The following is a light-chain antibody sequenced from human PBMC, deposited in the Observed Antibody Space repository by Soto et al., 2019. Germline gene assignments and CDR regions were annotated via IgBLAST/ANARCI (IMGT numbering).Light chain of an antibody. Sequence: ALQMTQSPSSLSASVGDRVTITCRASQGIRNDLGWYQQKPGKAPKLLIYSASSLQGGVPSRFIGSGSGTYFTLTISSLQPEDFETYYCLQDYNYPFTFGPGTKVDIK. CDR2: SAS. V-gene: IGKV1-6*01. J-gene: IGKJ3*01. CDR3: LQDYNYPFT. CDR1: QGIRND.